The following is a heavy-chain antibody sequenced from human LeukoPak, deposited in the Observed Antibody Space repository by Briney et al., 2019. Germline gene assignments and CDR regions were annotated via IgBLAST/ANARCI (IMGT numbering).Heavy chain of an antibody. CDR2: IKEDGSKK. CDR1: GFTFSEFW. CDR3: ARVAYCTSTSCYQYEADY. V-gene: IGHV3-7*01. J-gene: IGHJ4*02. D-gene: IGHD2-2*01. Sequence: PGGSLRLSCVASGFTFSEFWMSWVRQAPGKGLEWLASIKEDGSKKYYVDSVKGRFTISRDNSKNTLYLQMSSLRAEDTAVYYCARVAYCTSTSCYQYEADYWGQGTLVTVSS.